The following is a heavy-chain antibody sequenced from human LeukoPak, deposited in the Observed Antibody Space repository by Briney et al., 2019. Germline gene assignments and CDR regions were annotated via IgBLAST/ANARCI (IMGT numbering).Heavy chain of an antibody. CDR2: IKPDGSQK. CDR1: GFNFRSYW. V-gene: IGHV3-7*05. J-gene: IGHJ3*02. CDR3: VRDGMGGIKAFDM. Sequence: GGSLRLFCVGSGFNFRSYWMSWVRQAPGKGLEWVANIKPDGSQKYFVDSVRGRFTISRDNAKNSVYLQMTSLRAEDTALYYCVRDGMGGIKAFDMWGQGTVVTVSS. D-gene: IGHD3-10*01.